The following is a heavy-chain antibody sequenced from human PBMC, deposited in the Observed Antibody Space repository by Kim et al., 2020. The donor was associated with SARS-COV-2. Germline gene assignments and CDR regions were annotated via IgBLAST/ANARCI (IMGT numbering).Heavy chain of an antibody. Sequence: SVKVSCKASGGTFSSYAISWVRQAPGQGLEWMGGIIPIFGTANYAQKFQGRVTITADESTSTAYMELSSLRSEDTAVYYCARDLFLPPLYDSSGYYAFDIWGQETMVTVSS. D-gene: IGHD3-22*01. CDR3: ARDLFLPPLYDSSGYYAFDI. J-gene: IGHJ3*02. CDR2: IIPIFGTA. CDR1: GGTFSSYA. V-gene: IGHV1-69*13.